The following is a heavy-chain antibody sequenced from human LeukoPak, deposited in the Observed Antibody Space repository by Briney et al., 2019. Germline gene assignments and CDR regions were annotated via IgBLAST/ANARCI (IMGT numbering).Heavy chain of an antibody. CDR2: ISGSGGST. CDR3: AKGGRYYDSSGYSVPDY. Sequence: GGSLRLSCAASGFTFSSYAMSWVRQAPGKGLEWVSAISGSGGSTYYADSVKGRFTISRDNSKNTLYLQMNSLRAEDTAVYYCAKGGRYYDSSGYSVPDYWGQGTLVTVSS. D-gene: IGHD3-22*01. V-gene: IGHV3-23*01. CDR1: GFTFSSYA. J-gene: IGHJ4*02.